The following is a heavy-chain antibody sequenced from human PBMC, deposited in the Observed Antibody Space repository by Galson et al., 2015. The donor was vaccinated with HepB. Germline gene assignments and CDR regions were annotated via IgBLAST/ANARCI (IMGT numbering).Heavy chain of an antibody. V-gene: IGHV1-69*13. CDR2: IIPIFGIA. CDR3: ARARYSSSGWFDP. J-gene: IGHJ5*02. Sequence: SVKVSCKASGGTFSSYAISWVRQAPGQGLEWMGGIIPIFGIANYAQKFQGRVTITADESTSTAYMELSSLRSEDTVVYYCARARYSSSGWFDPWGQGTLVTVSS. CDR1: GGTFSSYA. D-gene: IGHD6-6*01.